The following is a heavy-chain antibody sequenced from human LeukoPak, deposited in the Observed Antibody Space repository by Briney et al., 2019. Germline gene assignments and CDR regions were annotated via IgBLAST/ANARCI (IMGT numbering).Heavy chain of an antibody. CDR2: INAGNGNT. D-gene: IGHD3-22*01. V-gene: IGHV1-3*01. CDR1: GYTFTSYA. Sequence: ASVKVSCKASGYTFTSYAMHWVRQAPGQRLEWMGWINAGNGNTKYSQKFQGRVTITRDTSASTAYMELSSLRSEDTAVYYCARDYYYDSSGLSTYYYYGIDVWGQGTTVTVSS. CDR3: ARDYYYDSSGLSTYYYYGIDV. J-gene: IGHJ6*02.